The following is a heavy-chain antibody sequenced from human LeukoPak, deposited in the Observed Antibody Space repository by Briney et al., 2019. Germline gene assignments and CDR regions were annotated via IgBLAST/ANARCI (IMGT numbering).Heavy chain of an antibody. CDR1: GFTFSSFW. CDR3: ERGFELDY. Sequence: GGSLRLSCAASGFTFSSFWMSWVRQAPGKGLEWVANIKQEGSEKYYVGSVKGRFTISRDDARNSLYLQMNSLRAEDTAVYFCERGFELDYWGQGTLVTVSS. V-gene: IGHV3-7*01. CDR2: IKQEGSEK. J-gene: IGHJ4*02.